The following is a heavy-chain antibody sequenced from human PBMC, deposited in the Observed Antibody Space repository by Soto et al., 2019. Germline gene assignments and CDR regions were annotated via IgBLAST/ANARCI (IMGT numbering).Heavy chain of an antibody. V-gene: IGHV4-31*09. J-gene: IGHJ4*01. CDR1: GGTIRSGGYY. CDR2: TYYSGST. CDR3: SRRLCP. Sequence: SETLSVTCTVSGGTIRSGGYYWTWIRQHPGKGLEWIGHTYYSGSTYYNPSLKSRVTISVDTSKNQFSLFFCSVTDADSEVKCWSRRLCPGGPGTLLLVS.